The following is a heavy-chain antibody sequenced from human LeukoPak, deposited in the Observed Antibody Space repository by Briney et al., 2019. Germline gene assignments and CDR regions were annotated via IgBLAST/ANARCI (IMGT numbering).Heavy chain of an antibody. CDR2: ISSSGSTI. D-gene: IGHD2-2*01. CDR1: GFTFSDYY. Sequence: GGSLRLSCAASGFTFSDYYMSWIRQAPGKGLEWVSYISSSGSTIYYADSVKGRFTISRDNAKNSLYLQMNSLRAEDTAVYYCALAPAASYYGMDVWGQGTTVTVSS. J-gene: IGHJ6*02. V-gene: IGHV3-11*01. CDR3: ALAPAASYYGMDV.